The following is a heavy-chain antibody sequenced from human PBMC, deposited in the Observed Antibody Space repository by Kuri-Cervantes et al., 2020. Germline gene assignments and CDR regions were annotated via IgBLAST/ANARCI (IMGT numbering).Heavy chain of an antibody. J-gene: IGHJ4*02. Sequence: GESLKISCAASGFTFSSYAMSWVRQAPGKGLEWVSYIDSGSYTMYYADSVKGRFTISRDNAKNSLFLQMNSLRDEDTAIYYCARDIYNFDYWGQGTLVTVSS. V-gene: IGHV3-48*02. CDR1: GFTFSSYA. CDR2: IDSGSYTM. CDR3: ARDIYNFDY. D-gene: IGHD4-11*01.